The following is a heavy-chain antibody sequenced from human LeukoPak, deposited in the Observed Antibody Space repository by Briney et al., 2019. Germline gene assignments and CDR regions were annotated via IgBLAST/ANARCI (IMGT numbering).Heavy chain of an antibody. CDR2: TYYRSKWYN. CDR1: GDSVSSNSAA. D-gene: IGHD6-13*01. Sequence: SQTLSLTCAICGDSVSSNSAAWSWSRQSPSRGLEWLGRTYYRSKWYNDYSVSVKSRITINADTSKNQFSLELNSVTPDDTAVYYCARGAYTSNWYWGQGTLVTVSS. V-gene: IGHV6-1*01. CDR3: ARGAYTSNWY. J-gene: IGHJ4*02.